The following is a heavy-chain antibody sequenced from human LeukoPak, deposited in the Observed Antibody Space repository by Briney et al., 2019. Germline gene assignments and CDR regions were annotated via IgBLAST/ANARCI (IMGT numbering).Heavy chain of an antibody. CDR2: IRYDGNNK. J-gene: IGHJ3*02. CDR1: GFTFSTYG. D-gene: IGHD2-15*01. V-gene: IGHV3-30*02. CDR3: VKCSAPVTLWGAFDT. Sequence: GGSLRLSCAASGFTFSTYGLHWVRQAPGKGLGWVAFIRYDGNNKYYTDSVKGRFTISRDNSKNTLYLHMSSLKPDDTAVSYGVKCSAPVTLWGAFDTWGQGTMVTVSS.